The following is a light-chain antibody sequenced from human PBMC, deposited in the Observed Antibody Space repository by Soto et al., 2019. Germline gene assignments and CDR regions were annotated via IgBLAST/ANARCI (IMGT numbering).Light chain of an antibody. CDR2: AAS. Sequence: DIQMTQSPSSLSAPVGDRVTITCRASQSISRYLNWYQQKAGKAPKLLIYAASSLQSGVPSRFSGSVSGTDFTLTISSLQPEDFATYYCQQSYRPLTFGGGTEVEI. CDR1: QSISRY. J-gene: IGKJ4*01. CDR3: QQSYRPLT. V-gene: IGKV1-39*01.